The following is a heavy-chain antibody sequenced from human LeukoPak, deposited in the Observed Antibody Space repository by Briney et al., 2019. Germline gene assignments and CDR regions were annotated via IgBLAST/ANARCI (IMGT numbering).Heavy chain of an antibody. CDR3: ARARVGANLLDV. V-gene: IGHV3-66*01. Sequence: GGSLRLSCAASGFTVSTNYMSWVREAPGKGLEWVSIIYGGGDTFYTDSVKGRFTVSRDSSKNTLLLQMNSLRPEDTAVYYCARARVGANLLDVWGKGTTVTVSS. CDR2: IYGGGDT. J-gene: IGHJ6*04. CDR1: GFTVSTNY. D-gene: IGHD1-26*01.